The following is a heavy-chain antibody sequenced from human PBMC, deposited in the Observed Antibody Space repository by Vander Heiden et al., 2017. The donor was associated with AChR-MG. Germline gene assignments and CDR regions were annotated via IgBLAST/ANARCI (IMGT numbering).Heavy chain of an antibody. V-gene: IGHV3-30*18. CDR1: GFTFSSYG. CDR2: ISYDGSNK. CDR3: AKDEVYYGSGSYSDVDY. J-gene: IGHJ4*02. D-gene: IGHD3-10*01. Sequence: QVQLVESGGGVVQPGRSLRLSCAASGFTFSSYGMHWVRQAPGKGLEWVAVISYDGSNKYYADSVKGRFTISRDNSKNTLYLQMNSLRAEDTAVYYCAKDEVYYGSGSYSDVDYWGQGTLVTVSS.